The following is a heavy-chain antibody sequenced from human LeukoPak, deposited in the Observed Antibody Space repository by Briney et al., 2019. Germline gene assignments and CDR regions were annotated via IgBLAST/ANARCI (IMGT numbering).Heavy chain of an antibody. V-gene: IGHV3-23*01. CDR3: AKDQRYYYDSSGYYPLPDY. D-gene: IGHD3-22*01. Sequence: GGSLRLSCAASGFTFSSYAMSWVRQAPGKGLEWVSTISGSGTGTYYTASVKGRFTISRDNSKNTLYLQMNSLRAEDTAVYYCAKDQRYYYDSSGYYPLPDYWGQGTLVTVSS. J-gene: IGHJ4*02. CDR1: GFTFSSYA. CDR2: ISGSGTGT.